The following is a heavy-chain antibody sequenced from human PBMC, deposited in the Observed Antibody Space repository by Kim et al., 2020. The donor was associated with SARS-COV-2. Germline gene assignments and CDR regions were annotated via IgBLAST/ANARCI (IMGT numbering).Heavy chain of an antibody. CDR3: ANFRYYYYSGMDV. D-gene: IGHD3-10*01. V-gene: IGHV4-59*01. J-gene: IGHJ6*02. Sequence: YDPSRTNRVTISVNTAKNQFSLKLSSVTAADTSVYCCANFRYYYYSGMDVWGQGTTVTVSS.